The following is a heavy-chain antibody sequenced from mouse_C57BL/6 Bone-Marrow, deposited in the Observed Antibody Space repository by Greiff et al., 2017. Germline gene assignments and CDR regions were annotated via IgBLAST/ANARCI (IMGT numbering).Heavy chain of an antibody. Sequence: VQLQQSGAELVRPGTSVKVSCKASGYAFTNYLIEWVKQRPGQGLEWIGVINPGSGGTNYNEKFKGKATLTADKSSSPAYMQLSSLTSEDSAVYFCARGGYYGSSYDFDYWGQGTTLTVSS. D-gene: IGHD1-1*01. CDR2: INPGSGGT. CDR1: GYAFTNYL. V-gene: IGHV1-54*01. CDR3: ARGGYYGSSYDFDY. J-gene: IGHJ2*01.